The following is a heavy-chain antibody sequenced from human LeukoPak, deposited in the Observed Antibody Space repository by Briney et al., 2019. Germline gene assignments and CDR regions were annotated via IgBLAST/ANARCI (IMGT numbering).Heavy chain of an antibody. CDR2: ITGGADST. Sequence: PGGSLRLSCAASGFTFITYAMSWVRQAPGKGLEWVSVITGGADSTSYADYVKGRFTISRDNANNTLYLQMDSLRAEDTAVYFCGKGLYYYDSSAYRKGGRPYYFDYWGQGTLVTVSS. CDR3: GKGLYYYDSSAYRKGGRPYYFDY. V-gene: IGHV3-23*01. D-gene: IGHD3-22*01. J-gene: IGHJ4*02. CDR1: GFTFITYA.